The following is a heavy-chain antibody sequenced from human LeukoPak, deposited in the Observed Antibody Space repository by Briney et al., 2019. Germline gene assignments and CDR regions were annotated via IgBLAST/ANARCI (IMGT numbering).Heavy chain of an antibody. Sequence: SETLSLTCTVSGYSISSGYDWGWIRQPPGKGLEWIGSIYHGGSTYYNPSLKSRVTISVDSSKNQFSLKLSSVTAAGTAVYYCARHKTVTYDVFDLWGRGTMVTASS. CDR3: ARHKTVTYDVFDL. CDR2: IYHGGST. D-gene: IGHD3-3*01. V-gene: IGHV4-38-2*02. CDR1: GYSISSGYD. J-gene: IGHJ3*01.